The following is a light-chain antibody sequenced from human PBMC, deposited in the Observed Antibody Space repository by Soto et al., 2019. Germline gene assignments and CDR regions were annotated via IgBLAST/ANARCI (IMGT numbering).Light chain of an antibody. CDR1: SSDVGTYNY. V-gene: IGLV2-14*01. CDR2: DVS. CDR3: SSXXXXXXXX. Sequence: QSALTQPASVSGSPGQSITISCTGTSSDVGTYNYVSWYQQHPGEAPKLIIYDVSNRPSGVSIRFSGSKSGNTASLTISGXXXEXXADYYXSSXXXXXXXXFGGX. J-gene: IGLJ2*01.